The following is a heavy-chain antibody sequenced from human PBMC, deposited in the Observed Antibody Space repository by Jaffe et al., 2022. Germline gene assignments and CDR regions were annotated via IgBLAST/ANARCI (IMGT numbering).Heavy chain of an antibody. J-gene: IGHJ4*02. CDR2: IYYSGST. V-gene: IGHV4-39*01. CDR1: GGSISSSSYY. D-gene: IGHD6-13*01. CDR3: ATHSSSWKVSFDY. Sequence: QLQLQESGPGLVKPSETLSLTCTVSGGSISSSSYYWGWIRQPPGKGLEWIGSIYYSGSTYYNPSLKSRVTISVDTSKNQFSLKLSSVTAADTAVYYCATHSSSWKVSFDYWGQGTLVTVSS.